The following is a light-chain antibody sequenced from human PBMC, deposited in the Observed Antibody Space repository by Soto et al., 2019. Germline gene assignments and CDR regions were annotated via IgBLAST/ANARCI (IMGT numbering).Light chain of an antibody. CDR2: GAS. CDR3: QQYGRSPFT. CDR1: QRIANNF. J-gene: IGKJ2*01. V-gene: IGKV3-20*01. Sequence: PGERATLSCRASQRIANNFLAWFQRKPGQPPTLLIYGASTRASGIPDRFSGSGSGTDFALTISRLEPGDFAVYYCQQYGRSPFTFGQGTKLQIK.